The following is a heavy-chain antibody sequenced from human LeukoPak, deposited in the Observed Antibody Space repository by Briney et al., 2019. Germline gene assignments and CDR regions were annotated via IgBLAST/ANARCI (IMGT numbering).Heavy chain of an antibody. Sequence: SVKVSCKASGYTFTSCGISWVRQAPGQGLEWMGRIIPILGIANYAQKFQGRVTITADKSTSTAYMELSSLRSEDTAVYYCARSITYYDFWSGYFPFDYWGQGTLVTVSS. D-gene: IGHD3-3*01. J-gene: IGHJ4*02. CDR3: ARSITYYDFWSGYFPFDY. CDR2: IIPILGIA. CDR1: GYTFTSCG. V-gene: IGHV1-69*04.